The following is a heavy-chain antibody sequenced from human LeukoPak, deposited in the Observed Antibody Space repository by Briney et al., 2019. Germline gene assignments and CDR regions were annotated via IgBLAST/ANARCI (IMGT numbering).Heavy chain of an antibody. CDR1: GYTFTSYG. V-gene: IGHV1-18*01. CDR2: ISAYNGST. CDR3: ARGFRLSAIEDWFDP. D-gene: IGHD2-2*01. Sequence: ASVKVSCKASGYTFTSYGIRWVRQAPGQVLEWMGWISAYNGSTNYAQKLQGRVTMTTDTSTSTAYMELRSLRSDDTAVYYCARGFRLSAIEDWFDPWGQGTMVAVSS. J-gene: IGHJ5*02.